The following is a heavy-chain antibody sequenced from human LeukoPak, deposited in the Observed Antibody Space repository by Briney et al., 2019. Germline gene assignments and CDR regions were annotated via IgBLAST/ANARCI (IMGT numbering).Heavy chain of an antibody. CDR2: INHSGST. Sequence: SETLSLTCAVYGGSFSGYYWSWIRQPPGKGLEWIGEINHSGSTNYNPSLKSRVTISVDTSKNQFSLKVSSVTAADTAVYYCARGAVYDYYYYYMDVWGKGTTVTVSS. CDR1: GGSFSGYY. D-gene: IGHD3-16*01. J-gene: IGHJ6*03. V-gene: IGHV4-34*01. CDR3: ARGAVYDYYYYYMDV.